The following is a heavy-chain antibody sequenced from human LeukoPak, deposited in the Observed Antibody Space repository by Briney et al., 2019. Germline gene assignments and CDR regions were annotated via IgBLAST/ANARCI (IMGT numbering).Heavy chain of an antibody. CDR3: ARSLIAAAAFDI. CDR2: IYHSGST. D-gene: IGHD6-13*01. CDR1: GGSISSGGYY. V-gene: IGHV4-30-2*01. Sequence: SQTLSLTCTVSGGSISSGGYYWSWIRQPPGKGLEWIGYIYHSGSTYYNPSLKSRVTISVDRSKNQFSLKLSSVTAADAAVYYCARSLIAAAAFDIWGQGTMVTVSS. J-gene: IGHJ3*02.